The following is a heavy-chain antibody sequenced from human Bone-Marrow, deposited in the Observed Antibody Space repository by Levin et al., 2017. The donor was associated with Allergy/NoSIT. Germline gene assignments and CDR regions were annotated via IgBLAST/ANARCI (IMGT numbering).Heavy chain of an antibody. Sequence: PSETLSLTCTVSGGSISSYYWSWIRQPPGKGLEWIGYIYYSGSTNYNPSLKSRVTILVDTSKNQFSLKLTSVTAADTAVYYCARDGSGWYQRWFDPWGQGTLVTVSS. CDR1: GGSISSYY. V-gene: IGHV4-59*01. CDR3: ARDGSGWYQRWFDP. D-gene: IGHD6-19*01. J-gene: IGHJ5*02. CDR2: IYYSGST.